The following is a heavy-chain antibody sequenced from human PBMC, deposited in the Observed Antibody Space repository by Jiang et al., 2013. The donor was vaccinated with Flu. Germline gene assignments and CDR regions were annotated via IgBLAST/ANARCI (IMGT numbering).Heavy chain of an antibody. J-gene: IGHJ4*02. Sequence: YAASVKGRFTISRDDSKNTAYLQMNSLKTEDTAVYYCTSGSYLTSDYWGQGTLVTVSS. D-gene: IGHD1-26*01. CDR3: TSGSYLTSDY. V-gene: IGHV3-73*01.